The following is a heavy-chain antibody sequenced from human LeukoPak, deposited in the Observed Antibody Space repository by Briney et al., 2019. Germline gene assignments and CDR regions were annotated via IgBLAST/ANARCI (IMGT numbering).Heavy chain of an antibody. CDR3: ARGLGGY. CDR1: GGSFSGYY. CDR2: INHSGST. V-gene: IGHV4-34*01. Sequence: SETLSLTCVVYGGSFSGYYWSWIRRPPGKGLEWIGEINHSGSTNYNPSLKSRVTISLDTSKNQFSLKLSSVTAADTAVYYCARGLGGYWGQGTLVTLSS. J-gene: IGHJ4*02.